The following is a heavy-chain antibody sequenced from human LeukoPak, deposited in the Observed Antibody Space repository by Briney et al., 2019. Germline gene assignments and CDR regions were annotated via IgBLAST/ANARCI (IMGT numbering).Heavy chain of an antibody. V-gene: IGHV4-39*01. J-gene: IGHJ4*02. CDR3: ARQDYEWLLPYYFDY. CDR2: IYYSGST. CDR1: GGSISSSSYY. Sequence: SETLSLTCTVSGGSISSSSYYWGWIRQPPGKGLEWIGSIYYSGSTYYNPSLKSRVTISVDTSKNQFSLKLSSVTAADTAAYYCARQDYEWLLPYYFDYWGQGTLVTVSS. D-gene: IGHD3-22*01.